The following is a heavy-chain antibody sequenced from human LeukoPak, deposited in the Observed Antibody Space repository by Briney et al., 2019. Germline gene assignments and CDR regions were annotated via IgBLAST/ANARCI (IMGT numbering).Heavy chain of an antibody. J-gene: IGHJ5*02. CDR2: INPTGGST. CDR3: ARDNSVGDNAWWFDP. V-gene: IGHV1-46*01. CDR1: GGTFSSYA. Sequence: ASVKVSCKASGGTFSSYAISWVRQAPGQGLEWMGLINPTGGSTGYAQKFQGRVTMTRDMSTSTDYMELSSLRSEDTAIYYCARDNSVGDNAWWFDPWGQGTLVTVSS. D-gene: IGHD1-26*01.